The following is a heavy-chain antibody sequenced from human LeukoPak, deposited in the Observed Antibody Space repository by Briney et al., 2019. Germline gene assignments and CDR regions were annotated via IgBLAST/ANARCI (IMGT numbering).Heavy chain of an antibody. CDR1: GYTFTSYG. CDR3: ARLSPFQYYDILTGYSAPDY. V-gene: IGHV1-18*01. CDR2: ISAYNGNT. J-gene: IGHJ4*02. Sequence: ASVKVSCKASGYTFTSYGISWVRQAPGQGLEWMGWISAYNGNTNYAQKLQGRVTMTTDTSTSTAYMELRSLRSDDTAVYYCARLSPFQYYDILTGYSAPDYWGQGTLVTVSS. D-gene: IGHD3-9*01.